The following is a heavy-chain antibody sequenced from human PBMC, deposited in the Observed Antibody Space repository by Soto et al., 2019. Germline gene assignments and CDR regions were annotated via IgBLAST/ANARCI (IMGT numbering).Heavy chain of an antibody. D-gene: IGHD6-6*01. CDR1: GGSISSSNW. Sequence: PSETLSLTCAVSGGSISSSNWWRWVRQPPGRGLECVGEICHSGSTNYNPSLKGRVTISVDNSENQFSLKLSSVTAADTAVYYCARNIAARDYYGMDVWGQGTTVTVSS. V-gene: IGHV4-4*02. CDR2: ICHSGST. J-gene: IGHJ6*02. CDR3: ARNIAARDYYGMDV.